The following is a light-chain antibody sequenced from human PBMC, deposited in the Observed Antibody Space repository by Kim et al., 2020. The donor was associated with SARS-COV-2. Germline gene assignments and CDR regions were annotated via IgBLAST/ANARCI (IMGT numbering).Light chain of an antibody. V-gene: IGKV3-15*01. J-gene: IGKJ1*01. CDR3: QQHNDWPRT. CDR1: QSVSSN. Sequence: EIVLTQSPATLSVSPGERATLSCRASQSVSSNLAWYQQKPGQAPRLLIYGASTRATGFPARFSGSGSVTEFTLTISSLQSEDFAVYYCQQHNDWPRTFGQGTKVDIK. CDR2: GAS.